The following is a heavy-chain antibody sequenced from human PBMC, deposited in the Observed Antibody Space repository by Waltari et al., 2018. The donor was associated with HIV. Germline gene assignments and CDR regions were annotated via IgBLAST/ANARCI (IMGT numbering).Heavy chain of an antibody. CDR3: ARQESIVGGTGWHPFDY. D-gene: IGHD1-26*01. CDR2: IYPGDSDT. CDR1: GYSFTSYW. V-gene: IGHV5-51*01. Sequence: EVQLVQSGAEVKKPGESLKISCKGSGYSFTSYWIGWVRQMPGKGLEWMGIIYPGDSDTRYSPSFQGQVTIAADKSISAAYRQWSSLKASDTAMYYCARQESIVGGTGWHPFDYWGQGTLVTVSS. J-gene: IGHJ4*02.